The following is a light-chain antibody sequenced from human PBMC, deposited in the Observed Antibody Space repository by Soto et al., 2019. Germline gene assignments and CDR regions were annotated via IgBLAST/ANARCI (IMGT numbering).Light chain of an antibody. V-gene: IGLV1-40*01. CDR1: SSNIGAGYD. CDR3: QSYDSSLSGVV. Sequence: QAVLTQPPSVSGAPGQRVTISCTGSSSNIGAGYDVHWYHQLPGTAPKLIIYGNSNRPSGVPDRFSGSKSGTSASLAITGLQAEDEADYYCQSYDSSLSGVVFGGGTKLTVL. J-gene: IGLJ2*01. CDR2: GNS.